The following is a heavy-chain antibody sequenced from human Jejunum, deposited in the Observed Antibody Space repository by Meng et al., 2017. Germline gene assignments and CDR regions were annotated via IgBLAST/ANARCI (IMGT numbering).Heavy chain of an antibody. Sequence: QVQLQASGPGVVKHSGALSLNCSVSGVSTTAPFYWTWIRQAPGKGLEWIGEVCPSGATYYNPSLSSQITISIDTSNNQFSLEVAFLTAADTAVYYCARAIRERYFDSWGQGTLVTVSS. D-gene: IGHD1-14*01. CDR2: VCPSGAT. CDR3: ARAIRERYFDS. V-gene: IGHV4-4*02. CDR1: GVSTTAPFY. J-gene: IGHJ4*02.